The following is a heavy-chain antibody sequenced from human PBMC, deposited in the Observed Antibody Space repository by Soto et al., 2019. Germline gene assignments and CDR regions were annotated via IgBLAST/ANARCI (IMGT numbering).Heavy chain of an antibody. J-gene: IGHJ4*02. CDR1: GFTFDDYA. Sequence: EVQLVESGGGLVQPGRSLRLSCAASGFTFDDYAMHWVRQAPGKGLEWVSRISWNSGSIGYADSVKGRFTISRDNAKNSLYLQMNSLRAEDTALYYCAKAVGSYGNFDYWGQGTLVTVPS. D-gene: IGHD5-18*01. CDR2: ISWNSGSI. V-gene: IGHV3-9*01. CDR3: AKAVGSYGNFDY.